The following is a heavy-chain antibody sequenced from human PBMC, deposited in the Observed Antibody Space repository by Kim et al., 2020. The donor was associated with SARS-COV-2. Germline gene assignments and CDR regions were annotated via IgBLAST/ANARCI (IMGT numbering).Heavy chain of an antibody. D-gene: IGHD3-9*01. Sequence: SETLSLTCTVSGGSIGSSGYYCAWLRQPPGRGLEWIASISDSGITYHNPSLKSRVTISVDTSKNQFSLRLSSVTAADTALYFCARTLDWSRWFDPWGQGTLGTVSS. CDR2: ISDSGIT. V-gene: IGHV4-39*01. CDR3: ARTLDWSRWFDP. J-gene: IGHJ5*02. CDR1: GGSIGSSGYY.